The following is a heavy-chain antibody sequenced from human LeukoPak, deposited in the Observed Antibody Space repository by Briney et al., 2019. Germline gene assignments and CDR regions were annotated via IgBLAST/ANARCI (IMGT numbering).Heavy chain of an antibody. J-gene: IGHJ3*02. V-gene: IGHV3-11*04. CDR2: ISGGSTTI. D-gene: IGHD5-18*01. CDR1: GFSFSDYY. CDR3: SRGKYTAAFDI. Sequence: GGSLRLSCAASGFSFSDYYMTWFRQAPGKGLEWVSYISGGSTTINYADSGKGRFTISRDNARNSLYLQLSSLRAEDTALYYCSRGKYTAAFDIWGQGTMVTVSS.